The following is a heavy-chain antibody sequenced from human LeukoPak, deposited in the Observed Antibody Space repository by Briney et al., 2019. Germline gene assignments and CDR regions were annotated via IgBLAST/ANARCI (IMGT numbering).Heavy chain of an antibody. CDR1: GFTFSSYA. Sequence: GGSLRLSCAASGFTFSSYAMSWVRQTPGKGLEWVSAISGSGGSTYYADSVKGRFTISRDNSKNTLYLQMNSLRAEDTAVYYCAKERDIVVVPAATPFDYWGQGTLVTVSS. CDR2: ISGSGGST. CDR3: AKERDIVVVPAATPFDY. J-gene: IGHJ4*02. D-gene: IGHD2-2*02. V-gene: IGHV3-23*01.